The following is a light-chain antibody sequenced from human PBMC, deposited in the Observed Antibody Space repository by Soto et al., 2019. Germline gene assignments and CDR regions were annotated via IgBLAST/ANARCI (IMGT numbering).Light chain of an antibody. CDR2: TSG. J-gene: IGKJ2*01. CDR1: QRITTY. CDR3: QQTYSTPYT. V-gene: IGKV1-39*01. Sequence: IPMTQSPSSLSASVGDRVTITCRASQRITTYLNWYQQKPGEAPKLLISTSGTLQRGVPSRFSGSGSGTDFTLTITSLHRADVATYFCQQTYSTPYTFGQGTQLEI.